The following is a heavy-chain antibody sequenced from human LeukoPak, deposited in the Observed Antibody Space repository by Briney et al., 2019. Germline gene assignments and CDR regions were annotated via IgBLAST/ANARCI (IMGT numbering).Heavy chain of an antibody. V-gene: IGHV3-7*01. D-gene: IGHD3-10*01. J-gene: IGHJ4*02. Sequence: AGGSLRLSCAASGFTFSSYWMSWVRQAPGKGLEWVANIKQDGSEKYYVDSVKGRFTISRDNAKNSLYLQMNRLRAKDTAVYYCARTRYYYNSRSYGAPYYFDYWGQGTLVTVSS. CDR3: ARTRYYYNSRSYGAPYYFDY. CDR1: GFTFSSYW. CDR2: IKQDGSEK.